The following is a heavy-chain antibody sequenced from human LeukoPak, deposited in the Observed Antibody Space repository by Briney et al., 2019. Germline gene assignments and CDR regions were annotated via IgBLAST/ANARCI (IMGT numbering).Heavy chain of an antibody. Sequence: SETLSLTCTVSGGSVSSGTYYWSWIRQPPGKGLEWIGYICYSGSTNYNPSLKSRVTISVDTSKNQFSLKLNSVTAADTAVYYCARDRVRGNSNPFFDYWGQGTLVTVSS. CDR1: GGSVSSGTYY. J-gene: IGHJ4*02. CDR3: ARDRVRGNSNPFFDY. V-gene: IGHV4-61*01. D-gene: IGHD4-11*01. CDR2: ICYSGST.